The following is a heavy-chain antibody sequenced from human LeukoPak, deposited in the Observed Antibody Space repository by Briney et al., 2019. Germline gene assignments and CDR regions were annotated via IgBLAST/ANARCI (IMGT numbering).Heavy chain of an antibody. CDR3: AKVAFGSGVGYYYGMDV. CDR1: GFTFSSYA. V-gene: IGHV3-23*01. CDR2: ISASGVGT. D-gene: IGHD3-10*01. Sequence: GGSLRLSCAASGFTFSSYAMSWVRQAPGKGLEWVSGISASGVGTYYADSVKGRFTISRDNSKSTLYLQVNSLRAEDTALYYCAKVAFGSGVGYYYGMDVWGQGTTVTVSS. J-gene: IGHJ6*02.